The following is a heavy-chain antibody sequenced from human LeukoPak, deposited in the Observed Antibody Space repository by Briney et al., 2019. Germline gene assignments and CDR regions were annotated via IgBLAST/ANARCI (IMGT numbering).Heavy chain of an antibody. CDR2: ISSSSSYI. V-gene: IGHV3-21*01. CDR3: ARGYCSGGSCSDYYYYYMDV. J-gene: IGHJ6*03. Sequence: GGSLRLSCAASGFTFSSYSMNWVRQAPGKGLEWVSSISSSSSYIYYADSVKGRFTISRDNAKNSLYLQMNSLRAGDTAVYYCARGYCSGGSCSDYYYYYMDVWGKGTTVTVSS. D-gene: IGHD2-15*01. CDR1: GFTFSSYS.